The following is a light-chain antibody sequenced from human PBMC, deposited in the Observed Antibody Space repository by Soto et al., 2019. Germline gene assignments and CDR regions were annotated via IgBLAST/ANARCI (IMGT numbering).Light chain of an antibody. V-gene: IGKV3-15*01. CDR2: DAS. CDR1: QSVSSN. Sequence: EVVFTQSPAALSVSPGEGATLSCRASQSVSSNLAWHQQKPGQAPRILMYDASTRATGISARFSGSGSGTEFTLTISSLQSEDFAVYYCQQYHNWPITFGQGTRLEIK. J-gene: IGKJ5*01. CDR3: QQYHNWPIT.